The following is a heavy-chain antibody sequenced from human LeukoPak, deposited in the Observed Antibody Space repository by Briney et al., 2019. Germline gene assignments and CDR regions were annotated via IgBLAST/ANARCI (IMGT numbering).Heavy chain of an antibody. Sequence: PGGSLRLSCAASGFTFSSYAMSWVRQAPGKGLEWVSAISGSGGSTYYADSVKGRFTISRDNSKNTLYLQMNSLRAEDTAVYYCATHLRDGGRIFDYRGQGTLVTVSS. CDR1: GFTFSSYA. CDR2: ISGSGGST. J-gene: IGHJ4*02. CDR3: ATHLRDGGRIFDY. D-gene: IGHD1-26*01. V-gene: IGHV3-23*01.